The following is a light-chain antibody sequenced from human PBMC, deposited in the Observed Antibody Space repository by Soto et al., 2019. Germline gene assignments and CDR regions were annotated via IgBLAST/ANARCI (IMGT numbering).Light chain of an antibody. Sequence: EIVLTQSPCTLSLSPGERATLSCRASQSFSTSYLAWYQHKPGQAPRLLIYNTFTRATGIPARFSGSGSGTDFTLTISRLEPEDFAVYYCQQYGGSPFTFGRGTKVDIK. CDR2: NTF. J-gene: IGKJ3*01. V-gene: IGKV3-20*01. CDR3: QQYGGSPFT. CDR1: QSFSTSY.